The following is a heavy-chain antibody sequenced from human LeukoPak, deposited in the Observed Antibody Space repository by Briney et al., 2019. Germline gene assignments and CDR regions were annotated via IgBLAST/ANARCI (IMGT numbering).Heavy chain of an antibody. CDR2: IYYSGST. CDR1: GGPISSYY. V-gene: IGHV4-59*01. CDR3: AKVEMATTPPDY. D-gene: IGHD5-24*01. J-gene: IGHJ4*02. Sequence: SETLSLTGTVSGGPISSYYWRWIRQPPGKGLEWIGYIYYSGSTNQNPSLKSRVNISVDTSKNQFSLKLSSVTAADTAVYYCAKVEMATTPPDYWGQGTLVTVSS.